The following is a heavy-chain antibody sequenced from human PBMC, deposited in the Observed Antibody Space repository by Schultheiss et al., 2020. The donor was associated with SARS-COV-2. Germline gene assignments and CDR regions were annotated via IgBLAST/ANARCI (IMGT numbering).Heavy chain of an antibody. CDR3: ASISLSSVSTRRPGH. J-gene: IGHJ4*02. CDR2: IYYSGST. CDR1: GGSISSYY. V-gene: IGHV4-59*04. D-gene: IGHD1-14*01. Sequence: SETLSLTCTVSGGSISSYYWSWIRQPPGKGLEWIGYIYYSGSTYYNPSLKSRVTMSVDTSKNQFSLKLNSVTAADTAVYFCASISLSSVSTRRPGHWGQGTLVTVSS.